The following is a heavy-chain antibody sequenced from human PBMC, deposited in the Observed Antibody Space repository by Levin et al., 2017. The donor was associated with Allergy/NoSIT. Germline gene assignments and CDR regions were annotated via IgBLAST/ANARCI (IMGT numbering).Heavy chain of an antibody. D-gene: IGHD6-19*01. J-gene: IGHJ4*02. V-gene: IGHV3-30-3*01. CDR1: GFTFSSYA. Sequence: GESLKISCAASGFTFSSYAMHWVRQAPGKGLEWVAVLSYDGSNKYYADSVKGRFTISRDNSKSTLYLQMNSLRPEDTALYYCARVATGSGWFGYFDYWGQGTLVTVSS. CDR3: ARVATGSGWFGYFDY. CDR2: LSYDGSNK.